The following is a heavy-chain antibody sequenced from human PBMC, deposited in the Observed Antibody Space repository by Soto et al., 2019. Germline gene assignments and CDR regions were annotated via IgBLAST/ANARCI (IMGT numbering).Heavy chain of an antibody. D-gene: IGHD2-21*01. V-gene: IGHV3-9*01. CDR2: INWKSGTI. CDR1: GFTFEDYA. CDR3: SKDKGRIRVMYFFYY. Sequence: EVQLVESGGGFIQPGRSLRLSCAARGFTFEDYAMHWVRQVPGKGLERVSGINWKSGTIGYADSVKGRFTISRDNARNSLYLQMNSLRAEDTALYYCSKDKGRIRVMYFFYYWGQGSLVTVSS. J-gene: IGHJ4*02.